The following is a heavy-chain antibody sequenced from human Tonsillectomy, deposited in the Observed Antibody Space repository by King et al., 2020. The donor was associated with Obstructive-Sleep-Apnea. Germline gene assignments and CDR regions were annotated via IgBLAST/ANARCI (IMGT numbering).Heavy chain of an antibody. CDR1: GGTFSSYA. CDR3: ATPSGYGGYDYYFDY. D-gene: IGHD5-12*01. CDR2: IIPILGIA. V-gene: IGHV1-69*10. Sequence: QLVQSGAEVKKPGSSVKVSCKASGGTFSSYAIGWVRQAPGQGLEWMGGIIPILGIANYAQKFQGRVTITADKSTSTAYMELSSLRSEDTAVYYCATPSGYGGYDYYFDYWGQGTLVTVSS. J-gene: IGHJ4*02.